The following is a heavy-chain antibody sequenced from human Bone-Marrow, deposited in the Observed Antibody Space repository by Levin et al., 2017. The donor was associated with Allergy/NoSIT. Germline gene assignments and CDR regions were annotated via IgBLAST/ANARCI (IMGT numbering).Heavy chain of an antibody. CDR3: ATVTTTAFGY. CDR1: GYSISSGYY. D-gene: IGHD4-17*01. CDR2: IYHSGST. V-gene: IGHV4-38-2*02. Sequence: MSSETLSLTCTVSGYSISSGYYWGWIRQPPGKGLEWIGSIYHSGSTYYNPSLKSRVTISVDTSKNQFSLKLSSVTAADTAVYYCATVTTTAFGYWGQGTLVTVSS. J-gene: IGHJ4*02.